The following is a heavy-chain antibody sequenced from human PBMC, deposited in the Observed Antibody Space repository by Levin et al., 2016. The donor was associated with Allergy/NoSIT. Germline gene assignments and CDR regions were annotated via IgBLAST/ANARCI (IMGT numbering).Heavy chain of an antibody. D-gene: IGHD2-21*01. J-gene: IGHJ6*02. CDR1: GFPLRSAW. CDR2: IKPKSEGGTA. CDR3: ASYYRYHYYGLDV. Sequence: GGSLRLSCVVSGFPLRSAWLNWVRQAPGKGLEWVGRIKPKSEGGTADYAASVKGRFSISRDDPRNMLYLQMNSLKTEDTAMYYCASYYRYHYYGLDVWGQGTTVTVSS. V-gene: IGHV3-15*01.